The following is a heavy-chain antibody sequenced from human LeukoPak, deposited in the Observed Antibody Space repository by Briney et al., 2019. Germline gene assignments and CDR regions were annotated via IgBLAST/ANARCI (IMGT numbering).Heavy chain of an antibody. CDR2: IYYSGST. Sequence: KPSETLSLTCTVSGGSISSSSYFWAWIRQPPGTGLEWIGSIYYSGSTNYNPSLKSRVTISVDKSKNQFSLKLSSVTAADTAVYYCARGAYYYGLNWFDPWGQGTLVTVSS. V-gene: IGHV4-39*07. D-gene: IGHD3-10*01. CDR3: ARGAYYYGLNWFDP. CDR1: GGSISSSSYF. J-gene: IGHJ5*02.